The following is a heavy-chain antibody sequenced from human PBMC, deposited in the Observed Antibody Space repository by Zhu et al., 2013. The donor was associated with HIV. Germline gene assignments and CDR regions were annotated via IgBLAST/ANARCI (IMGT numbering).Heavy chain of an antibody. CDR2: INPNNGAP. Sequence: QVQLVQSGAEVKKPGASVKVSCKTSGYTFSGYYVHWVRRAPGQGLQWMGWINPNNGAPYLAQPFQGRVTLTRDTSISTVYMELSSLNSADTAVYYCARTYSSSHHDYYYYYMDVWGKGTTVTVSS. J-gene: IGHJ6*03. V-gene: IGHV1-2*02. CDR3: ARTYSSSHHDYYYYYMDV. CDR1: GYTFSGYY. D-gene: IGHD6-13*01.